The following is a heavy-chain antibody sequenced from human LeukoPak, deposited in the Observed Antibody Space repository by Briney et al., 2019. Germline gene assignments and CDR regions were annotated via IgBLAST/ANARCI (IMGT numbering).Heavy chain of an antibody. D-gene: IGHD6-6*01. Sequence: ASVKVSCKVSGYTLTELSMHWVRQAPGKGLEWMGGFDPEDGETIYAQKFQGRVTMTEDTSTDTAYMELSSLRSEDTAEYYCATDLRYSSSSYFFFDYWGQGTLVTVSS. V-gene: IGHV1-24*01. J-gene: IGHJ4*02. CDR1: GYTLTELS. CDR3: ATDLRYSSSSYFFFDY. CDR2: FDPEDGET.